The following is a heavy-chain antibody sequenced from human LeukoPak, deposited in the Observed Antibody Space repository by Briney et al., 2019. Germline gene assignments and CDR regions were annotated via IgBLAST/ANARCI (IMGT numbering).Heavy chain of an antibody. CDR2: IYYSGSS. J-gene: IGHJ5*02. CDR1: GGSISRGDYY. Sequence: SETLSLTCSVSGGSISRGDYYWSWIRQPPGKGLEWIGYIYYSGSSYYNPSLKSRVTISVDTSKNQFSLKLSSVTAADTAVYYCARRGITMVRGPFNWSDPWGQGTLVTVSS. CDR3: ARRGITMVRGPFNWSDP. D-gene: IGHD3-10*01. V-gene: IGHV4-30-4*01.